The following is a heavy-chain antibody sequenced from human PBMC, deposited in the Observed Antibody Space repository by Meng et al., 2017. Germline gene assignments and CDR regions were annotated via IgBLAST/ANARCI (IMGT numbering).Heavy chain of an antibody. CDR2: ISSSSSYI. CDR3: ARVISGWSYNWFDP. Sequence: RVWSGGGWVQPGGSLRLSCAASGFTVSSNYMSWVRQAPGKGLEWVSSISSSSSYIYYADSVKGRFTISRDNAKNSLYLQMNSLRAEDTAVYYCARVISGWSYNWFDPWGQGTLVTVSS. D-gene: IGHD6-19*01. J-gene: IGHJ5*02. V-gene: IGHV3-21*01. CDR1: GFTVSSNY.